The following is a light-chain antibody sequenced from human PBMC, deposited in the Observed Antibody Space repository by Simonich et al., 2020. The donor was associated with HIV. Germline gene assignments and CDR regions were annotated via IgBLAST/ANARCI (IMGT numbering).Light chain of an antibody. CDR2: DVT. V-gene: IGLV2-23*02. CDR1: SSAVGGYTY. J-gene: IGLJ3*02. Sequence: QSALTQPASVSGSPGQSITISCTGTSSAVGGYTYVSWYQQHPSQAPKLMIYDVTKRPSWVSNRFSGSKSGNTASLTISGLQAEDESDYYCCSYAGSSTWVFGGGTKLTVL. CDR3: CSYAGSSTWV.